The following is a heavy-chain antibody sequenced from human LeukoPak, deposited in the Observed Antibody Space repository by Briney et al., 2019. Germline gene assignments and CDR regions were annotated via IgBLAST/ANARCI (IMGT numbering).Heavy chain of an antibody. CDR3: ARGPYSTYDY. D-gene: IGHD6-13*01. V-gene: IGHV4-59*08. CDR2: IYYSGST. Sequence: TSETLSLTCTVSGGSISSYYWSWIRQPPGKGLEWIGYIYYSGSTNYSPSLKSRVTISVDTSKNQFSLKLSSVTAADTAVYYCARGPYSTYDYWGQGTLVTVSS. CDR1: GGSISSYY. J-gene: IGHJ4*02.